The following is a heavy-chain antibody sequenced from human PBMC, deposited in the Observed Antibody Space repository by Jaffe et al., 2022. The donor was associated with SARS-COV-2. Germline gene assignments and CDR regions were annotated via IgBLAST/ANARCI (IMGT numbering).Heavy chain of an antibody. Sequence: QVQLVESGGGLAKPGGSLRLSCATSGFPFGDYYMMWVRQAPGKGPEWVSYISDSATTIYYADSVKGRFTVSRDNAKDSLYLQMNSLRVEDTAVYYCVRGRGYSAYEAWAYWGRGTLVTVSS. D-gene: IGHD5-12*01. V-gene: IGHV3-11*01. J-gene: IGHJ1*01. CDR1: GFPFGDYY. CDR3: VRGRGYSAYEAWAY. CDR2: ISDSATTI.